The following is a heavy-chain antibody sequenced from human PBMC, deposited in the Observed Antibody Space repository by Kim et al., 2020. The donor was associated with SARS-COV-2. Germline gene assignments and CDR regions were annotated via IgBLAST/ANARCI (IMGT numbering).Heavy chain of an antibody. Sequence: GGSLRLSCAASGFTFTIYSMTWVRQAPGKGLEWVSIIGVDGRTTYYADSVKGRFTISRDNSKNTVYLQMNSLRGDDTAVYYCARGSTAITRHLDAWGQGTLVTVS. CDR1: GFTFTIYS. D-gene: IGHD3-16*01. CDR3: ARGSTAITRHLDA. CDR2: IGVDGRTT. V-gene: IGHV3-23*01. J-gene: IGHJ5*02.